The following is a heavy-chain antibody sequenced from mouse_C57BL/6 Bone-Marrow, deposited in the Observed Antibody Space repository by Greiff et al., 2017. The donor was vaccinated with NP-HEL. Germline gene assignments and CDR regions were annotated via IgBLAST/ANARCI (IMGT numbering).Heavy chain of an antibody. CDR2: IYPGSGNT. D-gene: IGHD1-1*01. V-gene: IGHV1-66*01. J-gene: IGHJ2*01. CDR1: GYSFTSYY. CDR3: ARRLYYGSSFDY. Sequence: VQLQQSGPELVKPVASVKISCKASGYSFTSYYIHWVKQRPGQGLEWIGWIYPGSGNTKYNEKFKGKATLTADTSSSTAYMQLSSLTSEDSAVYYCARRLYYGSSFDYWGQGTTLTVSS.